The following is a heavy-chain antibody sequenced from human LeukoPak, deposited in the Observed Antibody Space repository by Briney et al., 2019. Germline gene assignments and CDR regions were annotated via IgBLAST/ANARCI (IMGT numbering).Heavy chain of an antibody. CDR3: ARGDTAMVTGFDY. J-gene: IGHJ4*02. V-gene: IGHV1-69*13. CDR2: TIPIFGTA. D-gene: IGHD5-18*01. CDR1: GGTFSSYA. Sequence: SVKVSCKASGGTFSSYAISWVRQAPGQGLEWMGGTIPIFGTANYAQKFQGRVTITADESTSTAYMELSSLRSEDTAVYYCARGDTAMVTGFDYWGQGTLVTVSS.